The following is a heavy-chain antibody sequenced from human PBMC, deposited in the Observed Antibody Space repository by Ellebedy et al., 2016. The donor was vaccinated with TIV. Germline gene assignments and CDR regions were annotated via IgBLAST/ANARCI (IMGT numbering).Heavy chain of an antibody. CDR2: SSGTGDST. CDR3: ASNTNIVVVPAATGMDV. Sequence: GESLKISXAASGFTFSSYAMSWVRQAPGKGLEWVSASSGTGDSTYYADSVKGRFTISRDNSKNTLYLQMNSLRAEDTAIYYCASNTNIVVVPAATGMDVWGQGTTVTVSS. D-gene: IGHD2-2*01. V-gene: IGHV3-23*01. J-gene: IGHJ6*02. CDR1: GFTFSSYA.